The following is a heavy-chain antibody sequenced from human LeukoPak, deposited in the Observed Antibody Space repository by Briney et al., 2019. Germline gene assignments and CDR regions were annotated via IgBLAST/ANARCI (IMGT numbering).Heavy chain of an antibody. CDR2: INHSGST. CDR3: ARGGAHYYDSSGYPTPFDP. D-gene: IGHD3-22*01. CDR1: GGSFSGYY. V-gene: IGHV4-34*01. J-gene: IGHJ5*02. Sequence: RSSETLSLTCAVYGGSFSGYYWSWIRQPPRKGLEWIGEINHSGSTNYNPSHKSRVTISVDTSKNQFSLKLSSVTAADTAVYYCARGGAHYYDSSGYPTPFDPWGQGTLVTVSS.